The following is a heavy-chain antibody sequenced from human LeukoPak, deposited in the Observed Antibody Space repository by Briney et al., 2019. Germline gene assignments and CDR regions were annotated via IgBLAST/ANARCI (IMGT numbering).Heavy chain of an antibody. CDR1: GGSINSYY. Sequence: SETLSLTCTVSGGSINSYYWTWIRQPPGKGLEWIGSIYHSGSTYYNPSLKSRVTISVDTSKNQFSLKLSSVTAADTAVYYCARTIAAADNYYMDVWGKGTTVTVSS. J-gene: IGHJ6*03. D-gene: IGHD6-13*01. CDR2: IYHSGST. V-gene: IGHV4-59*08. CDR3: ARTIAAADNYYMDV.